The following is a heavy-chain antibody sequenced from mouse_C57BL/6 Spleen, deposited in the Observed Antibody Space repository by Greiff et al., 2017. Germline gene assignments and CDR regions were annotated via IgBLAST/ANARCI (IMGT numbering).Heavy chain of an antibody. CDR3: ARYGTTVHQAFAY. CDR1: GYTFTDYY. CDR2: INPNNGGT. Sequence: EVQLQQSGPELVKPGASVKISCKASGYTFTDYYMNWVKQSHGKSLEWIGDINPNNGGTSYNQKFKGKATLTVDKSSSTAYMELRSLTSEDSAVYYCARYGTTVHQAFAYWGQGTLVTVSA. D-gene: IGHD1-1*01. V-gene: IGHV1-26*01. J-gene: IGHJ3*01.